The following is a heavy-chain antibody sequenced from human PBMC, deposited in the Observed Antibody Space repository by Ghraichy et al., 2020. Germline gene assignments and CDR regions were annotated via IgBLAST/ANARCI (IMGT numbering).Heavy chain of an antibody. Sequence: GGSLRLSCTASGFSLNNAWMNWVRQAPGKGLEWVGRIRSKPDGGATDYPAPVKGRFTISRDDSEDILYLQLSSLKTEDTAVYYCANHGLNVRHDCDYWGQGTLVPVSS. CDR1: GFSLNNAW. J-gene: IGHJ4*02. CDR2: IRSKPDGGAT. D-gene: IGHD3-10*02. V-gene: IGHV3-15*07. CDR3: ANHGLNVRHDCDY.